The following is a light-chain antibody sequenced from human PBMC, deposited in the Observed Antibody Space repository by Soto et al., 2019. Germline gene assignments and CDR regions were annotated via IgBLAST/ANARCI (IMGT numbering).Light chain of an antibody. J-gene: IGKJ1*01. CDR1: QSVSSD. Sequence: EKGMTQSPATLSVCPGERATLSCRASQSVSSDLARYQQRPGQAPRLLIYGASTRATGIPARFSGSGSGTEFTLIISSLQSEDFAVYFCQQYNNWPWTFGQGSKVDNK. CDR2: GAS. V-gene: IGKV3-15*01. CDR3: QQYNNWPWT.